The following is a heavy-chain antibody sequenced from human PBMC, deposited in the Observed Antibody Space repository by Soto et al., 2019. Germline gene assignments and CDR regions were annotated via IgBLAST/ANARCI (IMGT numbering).Heavy chain of an antibody. J-gene: IGHJ4*02. CDR1: GFTFRGNA. V-gene: IGHV3-23*01. CDR2: ISGSGGST. Sequence: GGSLRLSCEASGFTFRGNAMSWVRQAPGKGLEWVSAISGSGGSTYYADSVKGRFTISRDNSKNTLYLQMNSLRAEDTAVYYCAKGRIKAMVRGVILLFDYWGQGTLVTVSS. CDR3: AKGRIKAMVRGVILLFDY. D-gene: IGHD3-10*01.